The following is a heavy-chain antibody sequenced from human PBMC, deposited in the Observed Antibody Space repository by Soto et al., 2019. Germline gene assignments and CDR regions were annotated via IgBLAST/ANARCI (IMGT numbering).Heavy chain of an antibody. CDR2: ISYDGSNK. D-gene: IGHD3-9*01. Sequence: PGGSLRLSCAASGFTFSSYGMHWVRQAPGKGLEWVAVISYDGSNKYYADSVKGRFTISRDNSKNTLYLQMNSLRAEDTAVYYCAKMVGLRYFDWLLDYFDYWGQGTLVTVPS. CDR3: AKMVGLRYFDWLLDYFDY. V-gene: IGHV3-30*18. CDR1: GFTFSSYG. J-gene: IGHJ4*02.